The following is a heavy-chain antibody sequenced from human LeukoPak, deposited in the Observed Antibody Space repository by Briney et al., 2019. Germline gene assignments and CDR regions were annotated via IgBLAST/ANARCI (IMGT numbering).Heavy chain of an antibody. D-gene: IGHD3-10*01. J-gene: IGHJ5*02. CDR1: GYAIISGGFS. V-gene: IGHV4-30-2*01. CDR2: IYDRGPA. Sequence: SQTLSPTCTVSGYAIISGGFSWNWIRQPPGKGLEWIGCIYDRGPAHYNPSLKSRFTISVDRPKNQFFLNVTSLTAADTAVYYCARSRQASGLFSSWGQGTLVVVSS. CDR3: ARSRQASGLFSS.